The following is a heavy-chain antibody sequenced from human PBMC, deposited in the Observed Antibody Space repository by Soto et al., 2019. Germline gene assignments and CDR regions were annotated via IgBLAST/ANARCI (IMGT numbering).Heavy chain of an antibody. V-gene: IGHV1-69*13. D-gene: IGHD2-21*01. J-gene: IGHJ3*02. CDR2: IIPIFGTA. CDR1: GGTFSSYA. Sequence: AVKVSGKASGGTFSSYAISWVRQAPGQGLEWMGGIIPIFGTANYAQKFQGRVTITADESTSTAYMELSSLRSEDTAVYYCARADGSHMYAFDIWGQGKMVTVSS. CDR3: ARADGSHMYAFDI.